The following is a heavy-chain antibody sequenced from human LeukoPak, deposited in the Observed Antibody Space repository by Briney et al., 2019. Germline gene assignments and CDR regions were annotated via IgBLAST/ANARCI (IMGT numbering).Heavy chain of an antibody. CDR1: GYTLTELS. CDR3: ATSAKAAGFYFDY. J-gene: IGHJ4*02. V-gene: IGHV1-24*01. CDR2: FDPEDGET. Sequence: ASVKVSCKVSGYTLTELSMHWVRQAPGKGLEWMGGFDPEDGETIYAQKFQGRVTMTEDTSTDTAYMELSSLRSEDTAAYYCATSAKAAGFYFDYWGQGTLVTVSS.